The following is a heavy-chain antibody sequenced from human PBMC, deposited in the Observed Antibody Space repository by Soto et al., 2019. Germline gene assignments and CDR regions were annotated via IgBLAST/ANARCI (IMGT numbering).Heavy chain of an antibody. V-gene: IGHV4-39*01. D-gene: IGHD3-22*01. Sequence: PSETLSLTCTVSGGSISSSSYYWGWIRQPPGKGLEWIGSIYYSGSTYYNPSLKSRVTISVDTSKNQFSLKLSSVTAADTAVYYCARRRRVGYYDSSGYFDYWGQGTLVTVSS. CDR2: IYYSGST. CDR1: GGSISSSSYY. CDR3: ARRRRVGYYDSSGYFDY. J-gene: IGHJ4*02.